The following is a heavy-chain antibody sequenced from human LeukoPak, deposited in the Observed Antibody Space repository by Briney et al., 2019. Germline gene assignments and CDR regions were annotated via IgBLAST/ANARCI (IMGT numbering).Heavy chain of an antibody. J-gene: IGHJ4*02. D-gene: IGHD5-12*01. CDR3: ARSSARMATTSFYYFDY. CDR1: GGSISSGDYY. Sequence: PSETLSLTCTVSGGSISSGDYYWSWIRQPPGKGLEWIGYIYYSGSTYYNPSLKSRVTISVDTSKNQFSLKLSSVTAADMAVYYCARSSARMATTSFYYFDYWGQGTLVTVSS. V-gene: IGHV4-30-4*01. CDR2: IYYSGST.